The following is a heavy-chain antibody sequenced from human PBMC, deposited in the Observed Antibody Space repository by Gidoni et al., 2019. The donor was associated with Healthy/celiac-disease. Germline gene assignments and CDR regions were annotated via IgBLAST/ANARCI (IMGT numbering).Heavy chain of an antibody. Sequence: QAQLVESGGGAVQPGRSLRLSCAASGFTFSRYAWHWVRQAPGKGLEWVAVISYDGSNKYYADSVKGRFTISSDNSKNTLYLQRISLRAEDTAVYYCASPSSCYGQLDCLGYFDYWGQGTLVTVSS. CDR1: GFTFSRYA. J-gene: IGHJ4*03. CDR3: ASPSSCYGQLDCLGYFDY. CDR2: ISYDGSNK. D-gene: IGHD2-15*01. V-gene: IGHV3-30*14.